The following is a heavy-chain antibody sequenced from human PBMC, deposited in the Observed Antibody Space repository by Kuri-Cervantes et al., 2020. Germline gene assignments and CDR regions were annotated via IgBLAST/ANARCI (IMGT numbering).Heavy chain of an antibody. CDR3: ARERQWGRNYYFDS. J-gene: IGHJ4*02. Sequence: GESLKISCAASGFTFSSYGMHWVRQAPGKGLEWVAVISYDGSNKYYADSVKGRFTISRDNSKNTLYLQMNSLRAEDTAVYYCARERQWGRNYYFDSWGQGTLVTVSS. V-gene: IGHV3-30*03. CDR1: GFTFSSYG. D-gene: IGHD3-16*01. CDR2: ISYDGSNK.